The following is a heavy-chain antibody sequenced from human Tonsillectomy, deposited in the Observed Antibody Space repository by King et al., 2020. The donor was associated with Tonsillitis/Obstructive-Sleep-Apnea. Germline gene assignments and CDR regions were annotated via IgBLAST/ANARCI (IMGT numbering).Heavy chain of an antibody. D-gene: IGHD3-3*02. CDR1: GYSFTPYY. Sequence: QLVQSGAEVKSPGASVKLSCKASGYSFTPYYMYWVRQAPGQGLEWMGMINPSNGDTSYAQHFQGRLMMTSDTSTTTVFMELSSLISEDTAVYFCARDLGHSPHFSSGYFDAFDLWGQGTMVTVSS. V-gene: IGHV1-46*01. J-gene: IGHJ3*01. CDR2: INPSNGDT. CDR3: ARDLGHSPHFSSGYFDAFDL.